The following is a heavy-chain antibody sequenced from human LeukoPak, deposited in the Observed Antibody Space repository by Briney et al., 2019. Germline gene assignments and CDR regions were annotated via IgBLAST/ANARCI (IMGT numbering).Heavy chain of an antibody. D-gene: IGHD1-26*01. CDR3: ARLPGTQVDI. CDR1: GGSINSSSYY. V-gene: IGHV4-39*01. J-gene: IGHJ3*02. Sequence: SETLSLTCTVSGGSINSSSYYSRWIRQPPGKGLEWIGSIYYSGSTYYNPSLKSRITISVDTSKNQFPLKMSSVSAADTAPYYCARLPGTQVDIWGQGTLVTVSS. CDR2: IYYSGST.